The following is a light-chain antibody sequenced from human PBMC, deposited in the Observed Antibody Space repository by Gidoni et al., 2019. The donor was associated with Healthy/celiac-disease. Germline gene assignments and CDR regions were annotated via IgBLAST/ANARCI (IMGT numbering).Light chain of an antibody. V-gene: IGKV3-20*01. J-gene: IGKJ2*01. CDR2: GAS. CDR3: QQYGSSPTT. CDR1: QSVSSSY. Sequence: DIVLTQSPGTLSMSPGERATLSCRASQSVSSSYLAWYQQKPGQPPRLLIYGASSRATGIPDRVSGSGSGTDFTLTISSLEPEDFAVYYCQQYGSSPTTFGQGTKLEIK.